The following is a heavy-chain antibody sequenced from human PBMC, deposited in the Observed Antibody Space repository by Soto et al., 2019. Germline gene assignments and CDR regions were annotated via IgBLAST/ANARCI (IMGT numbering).Heavy chain of an antibody. CDR2: IIPIFGTA. D-gene: IGHD3-22*01. J-gene: IGHJ4*02. Sequence: VHVSCKASGGTFSSYAISWVRQAPGQGLEWMGGIIPIFGTANYAQKFQGRVTITADKSTSTAYMELSSLRSEDTAVYYCARGFDYYDSSGPPDYWGQGTLVTVSS. CDR1: GGTFSSYA. CDR3: ARGFDYYDSSGPPDY. V-gene: IGHV1-69*13.